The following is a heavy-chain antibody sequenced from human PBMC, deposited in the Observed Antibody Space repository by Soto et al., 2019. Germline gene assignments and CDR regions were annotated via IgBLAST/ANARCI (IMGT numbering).Heavy chain of an antibody. V-gene: IGHV3-13*01. CDR2: ITTAGDT. CDR3: ARDSDFDY. Sequence: GSLRLSCAASGFIFSRYDMHWVRQATGKGLEWVSAITTAGDTYYPGSVKGRFTISRENAKNSLYLQMNGLRAGDTAVYYCARDSDFDYWGQGTLVTVSS. CDR1: GFIFSRYD. J-gene: IGHJ4*02.